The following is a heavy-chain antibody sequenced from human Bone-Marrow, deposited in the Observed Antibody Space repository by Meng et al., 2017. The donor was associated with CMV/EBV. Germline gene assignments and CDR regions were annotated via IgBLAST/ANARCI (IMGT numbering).Heavy chain of an antibody. D-gene: IGHD2-2*01. J-gene: IGHJ4*02. CDR3: AREREAAPFSTSCSY. CDR2: IWYDGSNK. CDR1: GFTFSSYG. Sequence: GESLKIACAASGFTFSSYGMHWVRQAPGKGLEWVAVIWYDGSNKYYADSVKGRFTISRDNSKNTLYLQMNSLRAEDTAVYYCAREREAAPFSTSCSYWGQGTLVTISS. V-gene: IGHV3-33*01.